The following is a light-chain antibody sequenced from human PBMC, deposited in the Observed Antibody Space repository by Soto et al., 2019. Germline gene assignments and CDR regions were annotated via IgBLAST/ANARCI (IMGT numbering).Light chain of an antibody. Sequence: IVLTQSPVTLSLSPGERATLSCRASQSVISSYLAWYQQKPGQAPRLLIYGASSRATGIADRFSGSGSGTDFTLTISRLEPEDFAVYYCQQYGSSLWTFGQGTRVEIK. J-gene: IGKJ1*01. CDR3: QQYGSSLWT. V-gene: IGKV3-20*01. CDR1: QSVISSY. CDR2: GAS.